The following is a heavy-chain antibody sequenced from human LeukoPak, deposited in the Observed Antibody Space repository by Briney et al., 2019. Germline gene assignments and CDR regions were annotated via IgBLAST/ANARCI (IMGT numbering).Heavy chain of an antibody. CDR2: INAGNGNT. D-gene: IGHD3-22*01. J-gene: IGHJ4*02. V-gene: IGHV1-3*01. CDR3: ARAPYYYDSSGYYS. CDR1: GYTFTSYA. Sequence: GASVKVSCKASGYTFTSYAMHWVRQAPGQRLEWMGWINAGNGNTKYSQKFQGRVTITRDTSASTAYMELSSLRSEDTAVYCCARAPYYYDSSGYYSWGQGTLVTVSS.